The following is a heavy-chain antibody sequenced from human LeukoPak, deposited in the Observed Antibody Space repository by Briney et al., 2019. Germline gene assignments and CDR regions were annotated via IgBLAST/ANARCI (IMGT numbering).Heavy chain of an antibody. CDR1: GFTFSSYS. V-gene: IGHV3-21*01. D-gene: IGHD3-10*02. CDR3: AELGITMIGGV. CDR2: ISGSSSYI. J-gene: IGHJ6*04. Sequence: GGSLRLSCAASGFTFSSYSMNWVRQAPGKGLEWVSSISGSSSYIYYADSLKGRFTISRDNAKNSLYLQMNSLRAEDTAVYYCAELGITMIGGVWGKGTTVTVSS.